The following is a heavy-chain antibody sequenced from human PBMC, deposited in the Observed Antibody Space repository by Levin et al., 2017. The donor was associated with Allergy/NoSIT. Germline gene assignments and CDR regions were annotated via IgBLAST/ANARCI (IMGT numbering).Heavy chain of an antibody. CDR3: ARVLYGSGPTYYYYGMDV. D-gene: IGHD3-10*01. CDR1: GFTFSSYS. Sequence: GGSLRLSCAASGFTFSSYSMNWVRQAPGKGLEWVSYISSSSRTIYYADSVKGRFTISRDNAKNSLYLQMNSLRDEDMAVYYCARVLYGSGPTYYYYGMDVWGQGTTVTVSS. J-gene: IGHJ6*02. CDR2: ISSSSRTI. V-gene: IGHV3-48*02.